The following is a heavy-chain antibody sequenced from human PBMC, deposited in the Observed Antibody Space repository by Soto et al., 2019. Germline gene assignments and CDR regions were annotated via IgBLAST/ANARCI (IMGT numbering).Heavy chain of an antibody. Sequence: PGGSLRLSCAASGFMFSTYAMNWVRHAPGKGLEWVSAISSSGDSAYYAESVRGRFTISRDNSINTLYLQMRSLRPEDTAVYYCAHPRGYGVFDAVDIWGQGTMVTVSS. J-gene: IGHJ3*02. CDR2: ISSSGDSA. V-gene: IGHV3-23*01. CDR3: AHPRGYGVFDAVDI. D-gene: IGHD4-17*01. CDR1: GFMFSTYA.